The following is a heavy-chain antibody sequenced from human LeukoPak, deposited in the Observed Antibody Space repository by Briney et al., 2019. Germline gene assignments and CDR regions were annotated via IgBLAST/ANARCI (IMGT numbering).Heavy chain of an antibody. CDR1: GFTFSSYA. J-gene: IGHJ3*02. CDR2: ISYDGSNK. CDR3: ARVGDLYCSSTSCYGPRGAFDI. D-gene: IGHD2-2*01. Sequence: PGRSLRLSCAASGFTFSSYAMHWVRQAPGKGLEWVAVISYDGSNKYYADSVKGRFTISRDNPKNTLYLQMNSLRAEDTAVYYCARVGDLYCSSTSCYGPRGAFDIWGQGTMVTVSS. V-gene: IGHV3-30*04.